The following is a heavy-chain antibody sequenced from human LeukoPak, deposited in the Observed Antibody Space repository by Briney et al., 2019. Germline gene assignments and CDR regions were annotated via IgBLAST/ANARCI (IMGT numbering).Heavy chain of an antibody. CDR1: GFTLSSYW. J-gene: IGHJ4*02. CDR2: ISRDGSRT. V-gene: IGHV3-74*01. D-gene: IGHD4-17*01. Sequence: GRSLSLSRAASGFTLSSYWMHWVRQAPGKGLVWVSIISRDGSRTTYADSVKCRFTISTDNDKNTLYLQMNSLRAEDTAVYYCARGKDYGDLNCWGQGTLVTVSS. CDR3: ARGKDYGDLNC.